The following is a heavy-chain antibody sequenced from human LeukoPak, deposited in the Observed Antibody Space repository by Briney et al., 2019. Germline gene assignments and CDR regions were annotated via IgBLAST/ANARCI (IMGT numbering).Heavy chain of an antibody. V-gene: IGHV4-39*07. CDR3: AGDVGIAAAGPDAFDI. J-gene: IGHJ3*02. Sequence: SETLSLTCTVSGGSISSSSYYWGWIRQPPGKGLEWIGSIYYSGSTYYNPSLKSRVTISVDTSKNQFSLKLSSVTAADTAVYYWAGDVGIAAAGPDAFDIWGQGTMVTVSS. CDR2: IYYSGST. D-gene: IGHD6-13*01. CDR1: GGSISSSSYY.